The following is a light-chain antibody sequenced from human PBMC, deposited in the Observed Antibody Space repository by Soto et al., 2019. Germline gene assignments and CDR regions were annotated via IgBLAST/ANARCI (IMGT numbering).Light chain of an antibody. Sequence: QSALTQPPSASGSPGQSVTISCTGTSSDVGAYAYVSWYQQHPGKAPKLMVYEVSKRPSGVPNRFSGSKSGNMASLTVSGLQAEDEAEYYCSSYAGSNDVVFGGGTKLTVL. V-gene: IGLV2-8*01. CDR2: EVS. CDR1: SSDVGAYAY. J-gene: IGLJ2*01. CDR3: SSYAGSNDVV.